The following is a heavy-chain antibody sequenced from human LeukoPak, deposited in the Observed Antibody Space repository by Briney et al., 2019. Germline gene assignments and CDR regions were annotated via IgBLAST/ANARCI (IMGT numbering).Heavy chain of an antibody. D-gene: IGHD3-3*01. J-gene: IGHJ4*02. CDR3: ASGVNYFDY. Sequence: GGSLRLSCAASGFTFSSYNMKWVRQAPGKGLEWVSSISSRSSHIFYADSVKGRFTISRDNAKKSLYLQMNSLRAEDTAVYYCASGVNYFDYWGQGTLVTVSS. CDR2: ISSRSSHI. V-gene: IGHV3-21*01. CDR1: GFTFSSYN.